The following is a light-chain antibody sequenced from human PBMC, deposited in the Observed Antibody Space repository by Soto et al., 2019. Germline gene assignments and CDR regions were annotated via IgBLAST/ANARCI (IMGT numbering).Light chain of an antibody. CDR3: SSYTTSHVV. Sequence: QSVLTQPPSVSGAPGQRVTISCTGSSSNIGAGYDVHWYQQHPGKAPKLMIYEVTNRPSGVSNRFSGSKSGNTASLTISGLQAEDEADYYCSSYTTSHVVFGGGTKVTVL. J-gene: IGLJ2*01. CDR2: EVT. V-gene: IGLV1-40*01. CDR1: SSNIGAGYD.